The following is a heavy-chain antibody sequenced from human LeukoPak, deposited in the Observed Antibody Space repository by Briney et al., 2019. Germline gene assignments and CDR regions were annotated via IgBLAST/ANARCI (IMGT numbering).Heavy chain of an antibody. CDR3: ARSRHGSGSFDY. V-gene: IGHV3-74*01. D-gene: IGHD3-10*01. CDR1: GFTFSSYW. CDR2: INSDGSST. Sequence: PGRSLRLSCAASGFTFSSYWMHWVRQAPGKGLVWVSRINSDGSSTSYADSVKGRFTISRDNAKNTLYLQMNSLRAEDTAVYYCARSRHGSGSFDYWGQGTLVTVSS. J-gene: IGHJ4*02.